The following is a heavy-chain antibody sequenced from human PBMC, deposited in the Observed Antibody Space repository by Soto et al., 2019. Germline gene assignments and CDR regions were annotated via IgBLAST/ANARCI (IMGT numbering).Heavy chain of an antibody. V-gene: IGHV3-53*01. D-gene: IGHD6-6*01. J-gene: IGHJ5*02. CDR2: IYTDGTT. Sequence: PGGSLRLSCAASGFAVSANYVSWVRQAPGKGLEWVSLIYTDGTTYYADSVKGRFTFSRDNSKSSLYLQMNSLRAEDTAVYYRTRVSSPLPDNFFYPWGPGTRVTVSS. CDR3: TRVSSPLPDNFFYP. CDR1: GFAVSANY.